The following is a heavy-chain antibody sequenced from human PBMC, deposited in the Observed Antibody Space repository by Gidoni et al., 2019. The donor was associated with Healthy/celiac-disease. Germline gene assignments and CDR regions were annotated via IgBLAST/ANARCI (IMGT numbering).Heavy chain of an antibody. V-gene: IGHV3-53*01. CDR3: ARDRGQGRSGWKN. CDR1: GFTVSSNY. D-gene: IGHD6-19*01. Sequence: EVQLVESGGGLIQPGGSLRLSCAASGFTVSSNYMSWVRQAPGKGLEWVSVIYSGGSTYYADSVKGRFTISRDNSKNTLYLQMNSLRAEDTAVYYCARDRGQGRSGWKNWGQGTLVTVSS. J-gene: IGHJ4*02. CDR2: IYSGGST.